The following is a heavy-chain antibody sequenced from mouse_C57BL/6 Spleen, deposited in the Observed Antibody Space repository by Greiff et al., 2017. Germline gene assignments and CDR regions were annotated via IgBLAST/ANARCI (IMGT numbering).Heavy chain of an antibody. CDR3: ARVLRGAMDY. J-gene: IGHJ4*01. D-gene: IGHD1-1*01. CDR1: GYTFTSYW. V-gene: IGHV1-69*01. Sequence: LQQPGAELVMPGASVKLSCKASGYTFTSYWMHWVKQRPGQGLEWIGEIDPSDSYTNYNQKFKGKSTLTVDKSSSTAYMQLSSLTSEDSAVYYCARVLRGAMDYWGQGTSVTVSS. CDR2: IDPSDSYT.